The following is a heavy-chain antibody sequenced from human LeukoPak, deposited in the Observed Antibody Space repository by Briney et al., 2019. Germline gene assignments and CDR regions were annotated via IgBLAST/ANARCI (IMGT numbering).Heavy chain of an antibody. D-gene: IGHD2-8*02. CDR3: ARDETGVGSGGIDF. V-gene: IGHV3-48*02. CDR2: ISSGGSTI. Sequence: GGSLRLSCAASGFIFSDYSMNWVRQTPGKGLAWVAYISSGGSTIYYADSVWGRFTISRDSARNSLYLQMNSLGDEDTAVYYCARDETGVGSGGIDFWGQGTLVTVSS. J-gene: IGHJ4*02. CDR1: GFIFSDYS.